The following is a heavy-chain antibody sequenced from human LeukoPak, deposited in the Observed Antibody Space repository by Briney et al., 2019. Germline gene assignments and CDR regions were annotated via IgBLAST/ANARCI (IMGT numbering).Heavy chain of an antibody. CDR3: ARVSLERYCSSTSCFDY. Sequence: SDTLSLTCAVSGYSISSSNWWGWIRQPPGKGLEWIGYIYYSGSTYYNPSLKSRVTMSVDTSKNQFSLKLSSVTAADTAVYYCARVSLERYCSSTSCFDYWGQGTLVTVSS. CDR1: GYSISSSNW. V-gene: IGHV4-28*03. D-gene: IGHD2-2*01. CDR2: IYYSGST. J-gene: IGHJ4*02.